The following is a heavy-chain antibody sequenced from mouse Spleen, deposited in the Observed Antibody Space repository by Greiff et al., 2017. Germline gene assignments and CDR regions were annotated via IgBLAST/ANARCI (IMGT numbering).Heavy chain of an antibody. J-gene: IGHJ2*01. V-gene: IGHV1-26*01. CDR2: INPNNGGT. D-gene: IGHD4-1*01. Sequence: EVHLVESGPELVKPGASVKISCKASGYTFTDYYMNWVKQSHGKSLEWIGDINPNNGGTSYNQKFKGKATLTVDKSSSTAYMELRSLTSEDSAVYYCARSGTGGYYFDYWGQGTTLTVSS. CDR1: GYTFTDYY. CDR3: ARSGTGGYYFDY.